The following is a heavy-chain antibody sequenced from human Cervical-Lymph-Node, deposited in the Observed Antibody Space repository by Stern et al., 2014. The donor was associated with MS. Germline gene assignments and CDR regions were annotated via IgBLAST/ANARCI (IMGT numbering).Heavy chain of an antibody. CDR2: IIPMVGIG. CDR3: AGGAIFGVVKGYYYYGLDV. V-gene: IGHV1-69*12. J-gene: IGHJ6*02. Sequence: QVQLVQSGAEVKKPGSSVKVSCKASGGTFTNDGISWVRQAPGQGPEWMGGIIPMVGIGPYAQKFQGRVTITADDSTSTVHMELNSLRSEDTAVYYCAGGAIFGVVKGYYYYGLDVWGQGTTVTV. D-gene: IGHD3-3*01. CDR1: GGTFTNDG.